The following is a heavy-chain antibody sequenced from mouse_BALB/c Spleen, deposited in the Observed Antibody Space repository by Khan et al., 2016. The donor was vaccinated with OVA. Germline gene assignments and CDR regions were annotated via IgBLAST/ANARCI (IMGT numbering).Heavy chain of an antibody. CDR3: ARKSDSDFDY. J-gene: IGHJ2*01. CDR1: GYSFTGYF. Sequence: EVQLQESGPELVKPGASVKISCKASGYSFTGYFMNWVMQSHGKSLEWIGRINPHIGETFYNQKFTGKATLTVDESSSTAHMELRSLASEDSAIYYCARKSDSDFDYWGQGTTLTVSS. CDR2: INPHIGET. V-gene: IGHV1-20*02.